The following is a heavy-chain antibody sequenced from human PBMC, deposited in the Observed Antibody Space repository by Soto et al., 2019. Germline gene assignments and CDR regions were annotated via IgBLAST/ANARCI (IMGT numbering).Heavy chain of an antibody. D-gene: IGHD6-19*01. CDR3: ARGTRGIAVAGTRFDP. V-gene: IGHV1-2*04. J-gene: IGHJ5*02. Sequence: ASVKGSCKASGYTFTGYYMHWVRQAPGQGLEWMGWINPNSGGTNYAQKFQGWVTMTRDTSISTAYMELSRLRSDDTAVYYCARGTRGIAVAGTRFDPWGQGTLVTVSS. CDR1: GYTFTGYY. CDR2: INPNSGGT.